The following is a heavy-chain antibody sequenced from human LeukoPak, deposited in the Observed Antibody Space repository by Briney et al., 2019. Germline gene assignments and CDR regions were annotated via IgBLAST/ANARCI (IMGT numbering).Heavy chain of an antibody. Sequence: GGSLRLSCAASGFTFSTYAMNWVRQAPGKGLEWVSAISGSGRGTYYADSVKGRFAISRDNSKNSLYLQMNSLRAEDTAKYYCAKEGGSVVGGTIPFDYWGQGTLVTVSS. J-gene: IGHJ4*02. CDR1: GFTFSTYA. CDR3: AKEGGSVVGGTIPFDY. CDR2: ISGSGRGT. D-gene: IGHD1-26*01. V-gene: IGHV3-23*01.